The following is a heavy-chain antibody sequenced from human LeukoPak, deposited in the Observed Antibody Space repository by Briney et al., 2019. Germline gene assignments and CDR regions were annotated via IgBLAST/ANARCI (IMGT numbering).Heavy chain of an antibody. D-gene: IGHD3-9*01. J-gene: IGHJ3*02. CDR3: AKAPYYDILTGNAFDI. V-gene: IGHV3-23*01. Sequence: PGGSLRLSCAASGFTFSSYAVSWVRQAPGKGLEWVSAISGSGGSTYYADSVKGRFTISRDNSKNTLYLQMNSLRAEDTAVYYCAKAPYYDILTGNAFDIWGQGTMVTVSS. CDR1: GFTFSSYA. CDR2: ISGSGGST.